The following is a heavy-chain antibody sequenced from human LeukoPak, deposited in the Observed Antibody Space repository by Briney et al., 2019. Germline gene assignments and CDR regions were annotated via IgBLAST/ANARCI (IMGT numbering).Heavy chain of an antibody. CDR1: GGSFSGYY. CDR3: ADQDTAMAEGAFDI. Sequence: SETLSLTCAVYGGSFSGYYWSWIRQPPGKGLEWIGEINHSGSTNYNPSLKSRVTISVDTSKNQFSLKLSSVTAADTAVYYCADQDTAMAEGAFDIWGQGTMVTVSS. J-gene: IGHJ3*02. CDR2: INHSGST. V-gene: IGHV4-34*01. D-gene: IGHD5-18*01.